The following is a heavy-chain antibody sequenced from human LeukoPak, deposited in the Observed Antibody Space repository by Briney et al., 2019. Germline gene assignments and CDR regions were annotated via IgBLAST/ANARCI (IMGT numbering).Heavy chain of an antibody. CDR3: AKSKNWGYGHGTFDI. Sequence: GGSLRLSCAASGFTFSSYGMHWARQAPGKGVEWGAVISYDGSNKYYADSVKGRFTISRDNSQNTLYLQMNSLRVEDTAIYYCAKSKNWGYGHGTFDIWGHGTMVTVSS. CDR1: GFTFSSYG. D-gene: IGHD3-16*01. CDR2: ISYDGSNK. V-gene: IGHV3-30*18. J-gene: IGHJ3*02.